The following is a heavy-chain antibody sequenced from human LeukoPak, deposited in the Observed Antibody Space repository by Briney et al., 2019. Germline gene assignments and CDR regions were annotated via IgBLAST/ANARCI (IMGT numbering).Heavy chain of an antibody. CDR2: MNPNSGNT. V-gene: IGHV1-8*01. J-gene: IGHJ6*02. D-gene: IGHD6-19*01. Sequence: ASVKVSCKASGYTFTSYDINWVRQATGQGLEWMGWMNPNSGNTGYAQKFQGRVTMTRNTSISTAYMELSSLRSEDTAVYYCARGPYSSGWYDIYYYYYGMDVWGHGTTVTVSS. CDR3: ARGPYSSGWYDIYYYYYGMDV. CDR1: GYTFTSYD.